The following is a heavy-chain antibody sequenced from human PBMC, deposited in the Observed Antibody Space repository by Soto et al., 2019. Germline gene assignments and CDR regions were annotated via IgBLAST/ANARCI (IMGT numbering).Heavy chain of an antibody. CDR1: GYTFTSYY. CDR2: FDPEDGET. V-gene: IGHV1-24*01. J-gene: IGHJ4*02. Sequence: ASVKVSCKTSGYTFTSYYLHWVRQAPGKGLEWMGGFDPEDGETIYAQKLQGRVTMTEDTSTGTAYMELRSLRSDDTAVYYCARDLRLRYSGIDYWGQGTLVTVSS. D-gene: IGHD6-13*01. CDR3: ARDLRLRYSGIDY.